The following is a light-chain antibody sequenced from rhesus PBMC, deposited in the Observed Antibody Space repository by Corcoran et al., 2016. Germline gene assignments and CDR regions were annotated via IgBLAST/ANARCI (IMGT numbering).Light chain of an antibody. CDR2: KAS. Sequence: DIQMTQSPSSLSASVGDRVTITCRASENVNNYLNWYQQKPGKAPKLLIYKASTLQSGVPSRFSGSGSGTVYTFPISSLQPEDVATYYCQHDYGTPFTFGPGTKLDIK. V-gene: IGKV1-74*01. CDR1: ENVNNY. CDR3: QHDYGTPFT. J-gene: IGKJ3*01.